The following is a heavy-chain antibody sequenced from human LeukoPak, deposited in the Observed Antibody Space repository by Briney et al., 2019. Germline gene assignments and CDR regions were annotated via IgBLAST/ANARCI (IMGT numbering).Heavy chain of an antibody. V-gene: IGHV1-2*02. Sequence: GASLKVSCKASGYTFIDYYMHWVRQAPGQGLEWIGWISPNSGGTKSVQKFQGRVTMTRDTSITTVYMELSGLSFDDTAVYYCARGGGRYSVDYWGQGTLVIVSS. CDR1: GYTFIDYY. CDR2: ISPNSGGT. CDR3: ARGGGRYSVDY. J-gene: IGHJ4*02. D-gene: IGHD1-26*01.